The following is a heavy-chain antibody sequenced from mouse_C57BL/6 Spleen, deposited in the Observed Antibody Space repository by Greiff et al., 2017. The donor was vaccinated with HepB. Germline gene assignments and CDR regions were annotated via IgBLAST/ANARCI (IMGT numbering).Heavy chain of an antibody. Sequence: QVQLQQPGAELVKPGASVKLSCKASGYTFTSYWMHWVKQRPGQGLEWIGMIHPNSGSTNYNEKFKSKATLTVDKSSSTAYMQLSSLTSEDSAVYYCARDYDYDTGFAYWGQGTLVTVSA. CDR1: GYTFTSYW. CDR3: ARDYDYDTGFAY. D-gene: IGHD2-4*01. V-gene: IGHV1-64*01. CDR2: IHPNSGST. J-gene: IGHJ3*01.